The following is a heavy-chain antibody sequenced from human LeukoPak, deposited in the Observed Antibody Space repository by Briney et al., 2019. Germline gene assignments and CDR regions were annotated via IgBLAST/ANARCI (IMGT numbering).Heavy chain of an antibody. CDR2: ISDTGARP. CDR1: GFAFSSHA. V-gene: IGHV3-23*01. Sequence: GGSLRLSCAASGFAFSSHAVTWVRQAPGKGLEWVSSISDTGARPSYADSVKGRFTISRDNSMNMLYLQMNSLRGEDTAVYFCANCPAATSCYGLQLVYWGQGTLVTVSS. J-gene: IGHJ4*02. D-gene: IGHD2-2*01. CDR3: ANCPAATSCYGLQLVY.